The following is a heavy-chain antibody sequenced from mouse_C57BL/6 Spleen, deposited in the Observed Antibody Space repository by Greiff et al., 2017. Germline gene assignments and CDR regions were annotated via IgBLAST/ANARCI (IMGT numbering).Heavy chain of an antibody. CDR3: ARAAYYYAMDY. CDR2: ISDGGSYT. D-gene: IGHD6-1*01. J-gene: IGHJ4*01. V-gene: IGHV5-4*01. Sequence: EVQGVESGGGLVKPGGSLKLSCAASGFTFSSYAMSWVRQTPEKRLEWVATISDGGSYTYYPDNVKGRFTSSRDNAKNNLYLQMSHLKSEDTAMYYCARAAYYYAMDYWGQGTSVTVSS. CDR1: GFTFSSYA.